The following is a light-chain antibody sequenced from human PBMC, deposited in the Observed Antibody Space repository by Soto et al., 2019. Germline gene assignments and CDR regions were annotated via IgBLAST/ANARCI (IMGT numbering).Light chain of an antibody. CDR1: SSNIGKNS. V-gene: IGLV1-51*01. J-gene: IGLJ2*01. Sequence: QSVLTQPPSVSAAPGQKVTISCSGGSSNIGKNSVAWYQQVPGTAPKLLIFDNDKRPSGIPDRLSGSKSGTSATLVITGLQTGDEAVYYCGTWDSTLSVVFGGWTKVTGL. CDR3: GTWDSTLSVV. CDR2: DND.